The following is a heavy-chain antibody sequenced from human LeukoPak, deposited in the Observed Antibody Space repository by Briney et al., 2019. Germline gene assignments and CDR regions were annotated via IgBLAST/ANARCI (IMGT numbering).Heavy chain of an antibody. V-gene: IGHV1-18*01. D-gene: IGHD6-13*01. CDR3: ARDPGSSSWYAYYYYGMDV. Sequence: ASVKVSCKASGYTFTSYGISWVRQAPGQGLEWMGWISAYNGNTNYAQKLQGRVTMTTDTSTSTAYVELRSLRSDDTAVYYRARDPGSSSWYAYYYYGMDVWGQGTTVTVSS. CDR1: GYTFTSYG. J-gene: IGHJ6*02. CDR2: ISAYNGNT.